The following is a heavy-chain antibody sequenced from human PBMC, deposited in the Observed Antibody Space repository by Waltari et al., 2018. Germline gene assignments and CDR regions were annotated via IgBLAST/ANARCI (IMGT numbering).Heavy chain of an antibody. CDR3: ARANSGSYYNWFDP. CDR2: MNPNSGNT. D-gene: IGHD1-26*01. Sequence: QVQLVQSGAEVKQPGASVKVSCKASVYPFSSYDINCVRQAAGQGLEWMGWMNPNSGNTGYAQKFQGRVTMTRNTSISTAYMELSSLRSEDTAVYYCARANSGSYYNWFDPWGQGTLVTVSS. V-gene: IGHV1-8*01. CDR1: VYPFSSYD. J-gene: IGHJ5*02.